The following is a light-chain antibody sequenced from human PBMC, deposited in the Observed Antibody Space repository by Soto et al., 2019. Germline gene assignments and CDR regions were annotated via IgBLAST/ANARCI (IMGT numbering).Light chain of an antibody. CDR2: QAS. Sequence: DVRVTKSARPLFASVVNVATTICRASQSINIYLAWYRQKPGKAPEFLIYQASILEPAVPSRFSGRGSGTEFTLTIASLQPDDFATYYCQQYISYSAFGQGTIVDIK. J-gene: IGKJ2*01. CDR1: QSINIY. V-gene: IGKV1-5*03. CDR3: QQYISYSA.